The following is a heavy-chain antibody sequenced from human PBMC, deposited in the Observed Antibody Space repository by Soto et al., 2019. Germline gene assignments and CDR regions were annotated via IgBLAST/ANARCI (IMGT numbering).Heavy chain of an antibody. Sequence: PGGSLRLSCAASGFTFSSYWMSWVRQAPGKGLEWVANIKQDGSENYYVDSVRGRFTISRDNAKNSLYLQMNSLRPEDTAMYYCARAMYSSKTEFDYCCRGTLVTVSS. J-gene: IGHJ4*02. CDR1: GFTFSSYW. D-gene: IGHD6-13*01. CDR2: IKQDGSEN. CDR3: ARAMYSSKTEFDY. V-gene: IGHV3-7*03.